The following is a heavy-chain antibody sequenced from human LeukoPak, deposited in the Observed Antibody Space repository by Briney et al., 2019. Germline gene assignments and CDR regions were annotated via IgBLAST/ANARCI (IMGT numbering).Heavy chain of an antibody. D-gene: IGHD3-10*01. J-gene: IGHJ4*02. CDR1: GYTFTGHY. V-gene: IGHV1-2*02. Sequence: ASVKVSCKASGYTFTGHYMHWVRQAPGQGLEWMGWINPNSGGTNYAQKFQGRVTMTRDTSISTAYMELSRLRSDDTAVYYCAREGYGSGSYFHDYWGQGTLVTVSS. CDR2: INPNSGGT. CDR3: AREGYGSGSYFHDY.